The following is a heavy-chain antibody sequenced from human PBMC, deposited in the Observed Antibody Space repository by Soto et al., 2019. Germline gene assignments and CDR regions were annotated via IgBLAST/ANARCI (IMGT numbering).Heavy chain of an antibody. V-gene: IGHV3-23*01. D-gene: IGHD6-13*01. CDR2: ISGSGGST. CDR3: AEGAPSSWSGGHVAC. Sequence: EVQLLESGGGLVQPGGSLRLSCAASGFTFSTYAMNWVRQAPGKGLEWVSAISGSGGSTYYADSVKGRFTISRDNSKTPVYLLMGSRSAEDTAVDYCAEGAPSSWSGGHVACWGQGTLVTVSS. CDR1: GFTFSTYA. J-gene: IGHJ4*02.